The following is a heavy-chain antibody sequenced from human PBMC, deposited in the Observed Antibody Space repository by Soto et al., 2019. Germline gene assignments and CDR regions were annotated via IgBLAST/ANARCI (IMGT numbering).Heavy chain of an antibody. CDR3: AEGVRFFGREARY. Sequence: QVLLVQSGADVKKPGASVKVSCKTSGYTFTEFDINWVRQAPGQGLEWMGWMNTNTGNTGYAQKFQGRVTMTRGTSISTDYIGVRRLRSEGTAGYLCAEGVRFFGREARYWGQGTLVTVSS. CDR2: MNTNTGNT. J-gene: IGHJ4*02. D-gene: IGHD3-3*01. CDR1: GYTFTEFD. V-gene: IGHV1-8*01.